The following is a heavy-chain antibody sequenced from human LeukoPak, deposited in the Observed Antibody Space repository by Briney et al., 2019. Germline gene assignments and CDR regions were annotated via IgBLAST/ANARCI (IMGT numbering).Heavy chain of an antibody. D-gene: IGHD3-16*01. CDR1: GLRFSDYY. V-gene: IGHV3-11*06. CDR2: ISSSSSYI. CDR3: ARADRLGAALLASFDY. Sequence: GGSLRLSCAASGLRFSDYYVSWIRQAPGKGLEWVSSISSSSSYIYYADSVKGRFTISRDNAKNSLYLQMNSLRAEDTAVYYCARADRLGAALLASFDYWGQGTLVTVSS. J-gene: IGHJ4*02.